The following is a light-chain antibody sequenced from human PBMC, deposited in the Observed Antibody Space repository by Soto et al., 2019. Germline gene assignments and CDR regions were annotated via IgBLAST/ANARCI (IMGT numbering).Light chain of an antibody. Sequence: QSALIQPASVSGSPGQSITISCTGTSSDVGGYKYVSWYQQHPGKVPKLMIYEVSNRPSGVSDRFSGSKSGNMASLTISGLQAEDEADYYCSSYTSSSFWVFGGGTKLTVL. CDR3: SSYTSSSFWV. V-gene: IGLV2-14*01. CDR2: EVS. J-gene: IGLJ3*02. CDR1: SSDVGGYKY.